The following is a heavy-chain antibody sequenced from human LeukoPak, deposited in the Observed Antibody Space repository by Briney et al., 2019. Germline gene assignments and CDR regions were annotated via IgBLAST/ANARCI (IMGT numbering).Heavy chain of an antibody. CDR3: AKDIGWFDP. V-gene: IGHV3-23*01. CDR2: ISGTGDSP. CDR1: GFTFRSYA. Sequence: PGGSLRLSCAASGFTFRSYAMNWVRQAPGKGLEWVSAISGTGDSPHYADSVKGRFTISRDNSKNTLYLQMNSLRAEDTAFYYCAKDIGWFDPWGQGTLVTVPS. J-gene: IGHJ5*02.